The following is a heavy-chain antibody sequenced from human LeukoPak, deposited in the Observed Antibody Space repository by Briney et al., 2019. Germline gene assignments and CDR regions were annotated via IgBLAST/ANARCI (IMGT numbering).Heavy chain of an antibody. J-gene: IGHJ4*02. CDR1: GYTFTSYG. V-gene: IGHV1-18*01. CDR3: ARATRTLRAELATFDY. CDR2: ISAYNGNT. Sequence: ASVKVSCKASGYTFTSYGISWVRQAPGQGLEWMGWISAYNGNTNYAQKFQGRVTITTDESTSTAYMELSSLRSEDTAVYYCARATRTLRAELATFDYWGQGTLVTVSS. D-gene: IGHD1-1*01.